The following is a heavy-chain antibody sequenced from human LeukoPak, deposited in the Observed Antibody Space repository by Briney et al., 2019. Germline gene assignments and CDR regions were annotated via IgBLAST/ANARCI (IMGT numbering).Heavy chain of an antibody. CDR3: ATISAQTFDI. CDR1: GFTFRSHW. V-gene: IGHV3-7*01. J-gene: IGHJ3*02. Sequence: GGSLRLSCVGSGFTFRSHWVNWVRQSPGKGLEWVSNIKRDGGDKYYVDSARGRFTVSRDNAKNSAFLQMHSLRAEATTIYYCATISAQTFDIWGQGTLVSVSS. CDR2: IKRDGGDK. D-gene: IGHD5-24*01.